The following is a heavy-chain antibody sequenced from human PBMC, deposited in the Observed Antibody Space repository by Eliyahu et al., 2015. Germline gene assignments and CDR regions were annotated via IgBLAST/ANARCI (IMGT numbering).Heavy chain of an antibody. V-gene: IGHV3-30*18. CDR1: GFTFSSYG. J-gene: IGHJ4*02. D-gene: IGHD3-22*01. Sequence: VQPGRSLRLSCAASGFTFSSYGMHWVRQAPGKGLEWVAVISYDGSNKYYADSVKGRFTISRDNSKNTLYLQMNSLRAEDTAVYYCAKDLAYYYDSSGSNQLAYWGQGTLVTVSS. CDR3: AKDLAYYYDSSGSNQLAY. CDR2: ISYDGSNK.